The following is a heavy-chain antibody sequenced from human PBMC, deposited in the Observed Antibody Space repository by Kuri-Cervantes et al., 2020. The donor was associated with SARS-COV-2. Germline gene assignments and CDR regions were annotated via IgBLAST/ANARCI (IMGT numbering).Heavy chain of an antibody. CDR3: VRGSYWPEY. V-gene: IGHV3-49*03. D-gene: IGHD3-10*01. Sequence: GGSLRLSCTASGFTFGAFRMSWFRQAPGKGLEGVGFIRTQAYSGPTEYAASVKGRFTISRDDSKSIAYLQMNSLKIEDTAVYYCVRGSYWPEYWGQGTLVTVSS. J-gene: IGHJ4*02. CDR2: IRTQAYSGPT. CDR1: GFTFGAFR.